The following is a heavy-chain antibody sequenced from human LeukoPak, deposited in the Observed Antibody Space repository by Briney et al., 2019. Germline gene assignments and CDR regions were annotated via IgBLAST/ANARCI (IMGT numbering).Heavy chain of an antibody. J-gene: IGHJ4*02. D-gene: IGHD3-3*01. Sequence: GGSLRLSCVASGFTFGKYWMSWVRQAPGKGLEWVANIKLDGSEKDYVDSVKGRFTISRDNTKNSLYLQMNSLRVEDTAVFYCARDQYDTWSRRGNFDSWGQGSLVIVSS. CDR1: GFTFGKYW. V-gene: IGHV3-7*03. CDR3: ARDQYDTWSRRGNFDS. CDR2: IKLDGSEK.